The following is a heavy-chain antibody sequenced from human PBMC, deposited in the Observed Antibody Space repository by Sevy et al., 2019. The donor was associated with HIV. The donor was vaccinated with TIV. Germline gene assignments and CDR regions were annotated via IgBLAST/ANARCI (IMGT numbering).Heavy chain of an antibody. Sequence: GGSLRLSCAASGFTFSSYWMTWVRQAPGKGLEWVANIKQDGSTNTHVDSVRGRFTISRDNAKNSLYLQMNSLRAEDTAVYYCAREDVWALDYWGQRSLVTVSS. CDR3: AREDVWALDY. CDR2: IKQDGSTN. J-gene: IGHJ4*02. CDR1: GFTFSSYW. V-gene: IGHV3-7*01. D-gene: IGHD7-27*01.